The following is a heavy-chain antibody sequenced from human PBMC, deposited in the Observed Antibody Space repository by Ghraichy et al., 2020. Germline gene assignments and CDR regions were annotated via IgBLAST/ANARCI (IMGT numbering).Heavy chain of an antibody. D-gene: IGHD3-10*01. J-gene: IGHJ6*03. V-gene: IGHV3-43*01. CDR3: AKEESYYYYMDV. Sequence: GGSLRLSCAASGFTFDDYTMHWVRQAPGKGLEWVSLISWDGGTTYYADSVKGRFTISRDNSKNSLHLQMNSLRTEDTALYYCAKEESYYYYMDVWGKGTTVTVSS. CDR1: GFTFDDYT. CDR2: ISWDGGTT.